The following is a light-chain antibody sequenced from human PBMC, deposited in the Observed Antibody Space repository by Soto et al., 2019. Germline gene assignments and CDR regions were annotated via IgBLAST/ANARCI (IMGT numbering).Light chain of an antibody. CDR3: QAWARRTAGV. J-gene: IGLJ2*01. Sequence: SYELTQPPSVSVSPGQTASITCSGDKLGDKYACWYQQKPGQSPLLVIYQDTKRPSGIPERFSVSKSGNTATLTISGPQAMSAADNYCQAWARRTAGVCGGGTKLTVL. CDR1: KLGDKY. CDR2: QDT. V-gene: IGLV3-1*01.